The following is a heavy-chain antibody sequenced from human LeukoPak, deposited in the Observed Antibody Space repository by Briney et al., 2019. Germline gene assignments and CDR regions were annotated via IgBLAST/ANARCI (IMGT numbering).Heavy chain of an antibody. D-gene: IGHD6-19*01. CDR2: IIPILGIA. CDR1: GGTFSSYA. CDR3: ARSAVAGTFDAFDI. J-gene: IGHJ3*02. V-gene: IGHV1-69*04. Sequence: SVKVSCKASGGTFSSYAISWVRQAPGQGLEWMGRIIPILGIANYAQKFQGRVTITADKSTSTAYMELSSLRSEDTAVYYCARSAVAGTFDAFDIWGQGTMVTVSS.